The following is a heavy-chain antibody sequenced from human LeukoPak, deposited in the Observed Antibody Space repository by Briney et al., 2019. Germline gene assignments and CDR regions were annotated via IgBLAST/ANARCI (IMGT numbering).Heavy chain of an antibody. Sequence: SETLSLTCTVSGGSISSSSYYWGWIRQPPGKGLEWIGSIYYSGSTYYNPSLKSRVTISVDTSKNQFSLKLSSVTAADTAVYYCARSALGAQLWFQGWFDPWGQGTLVTVSS. CDR2: IYYSGST. J-gene: IGHJ5*02. D-gene: IGHD5-18*01. CDR1: GGSISSSSYY. V-gene: IGHV4-39*01. CDR3: ARSALGAQLWFQGWFDP.